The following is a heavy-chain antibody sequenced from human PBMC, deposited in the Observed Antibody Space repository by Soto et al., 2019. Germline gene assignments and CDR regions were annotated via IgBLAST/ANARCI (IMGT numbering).Heavy chain of an antibody. J-gene: IGHJ5*02. V-gene: IGHV1-69*01. CDR1: GGTFSSYA. Sequence: QVQLVQSGAEVKKPGSSVKVSCKASGGTFSSYAISWVRQAPGHGLEWMGGIIPIFGTANYAQKFQGRVTITADESTSPAYMELSSLRSEDTAVYYCARDRGAGGNDNWFDPCGQGTLVTVSS. D-gene: IGHD1-1*01. CDR3: ARDRGAGGNDNWFDP. CDR2: IIPIFGTA.